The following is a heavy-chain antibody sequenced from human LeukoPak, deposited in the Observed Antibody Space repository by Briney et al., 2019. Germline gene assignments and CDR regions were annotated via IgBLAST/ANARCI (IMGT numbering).Heavy chain of an antibody. D-gene: IGHD3-16*01. J-gene: IGHJ4*02. CDR2: INTDGTT. Sequence: GGSLRLSCAASGFTFSNYWMYWVRQPPGKGLVWIANINTDGTTTYADSVKGRFTISRDNAKDTLYLQMNSLRADDTAVYYCARVRGGNWGQGTLVTVSS. V-gene: IGHV3-74*01. CDR3: ARVRGGN. CDR1: GFTFSNYW.